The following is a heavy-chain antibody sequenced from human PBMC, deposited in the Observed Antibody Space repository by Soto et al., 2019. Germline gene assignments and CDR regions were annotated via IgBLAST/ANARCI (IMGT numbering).Heavy chain of an antibody. V-gene: IGHV4-34*01. CDR2: INHSGST. D-gene: IGHD3-10*01. CDR1: GGSFSGYY. Sequence: SETLSLTCAVYGGSFSGYYWSWIRQPPGKGLEWIGEINHSGSTNYNPSLKSRVTISVDTSKNQFSLKLSSVTAADTAVYYCARVCFADYGSGSYRTNWFDPWGQGTLVTVSS. CDR3: ARVCFADYGSGSYRTNWFDP. J-gene: IGHJ5*02.